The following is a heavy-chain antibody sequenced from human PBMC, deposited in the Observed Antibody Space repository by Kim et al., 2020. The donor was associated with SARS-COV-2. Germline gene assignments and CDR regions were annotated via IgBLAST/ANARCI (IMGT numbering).Heavy chain of an antibody. CDR3: ARGYSSSWYWAFDI. V-gene: IGHV3-13*01. CDR2: IGTAGDT. D-gene: IGHD6-13*01. Sequence: GGSLRRSCAASGFTFSSYDMHWVRQATGKGLEWVSAIGTAGDTYYPGSVKGRFTISRENAKNSLYLQLNSLRAGDTAVYYCARGYSSSWYWAFDIWGQGTMVTVSS. CDR1: GFTFSSYD. J-gene: IGHJ3*02.